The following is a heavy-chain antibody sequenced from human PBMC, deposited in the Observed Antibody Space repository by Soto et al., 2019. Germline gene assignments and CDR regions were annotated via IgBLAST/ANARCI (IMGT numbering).Heavy chain of an antibody. CDR3: ARSPLYSGPRFYYYYGMDV. CDR1: GYTFTGYY. J-gene: IGHJ6*02. D-gene: IGHD5-12*01. V-gene: IGHV1-2*04. CDR2: INPNSGGT. Sequence: ASVKVSCKASGYTFTGYYMHWVRQAPGQVLEWMGWINPNSGGTNYAQKFQGWVTMTRDTSISTASMELSRLRSDDTAVYYCARSPLYSGPRFYYYYGMDVWGQGTTVTVSS.